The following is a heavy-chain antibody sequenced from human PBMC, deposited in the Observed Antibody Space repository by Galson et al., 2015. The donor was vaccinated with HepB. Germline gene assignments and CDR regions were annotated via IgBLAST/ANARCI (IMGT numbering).Heavy chain of an antibody. CDR3: TRIALSGSYWYFDD. D-gene: IGHD1-26*01. V-gene: IGHV3-48*01. Sequence: SLRLSCAASGFTFSSYTMNWVRQAPGKGLEWISYISTTSDNKFSADSVKGRFITSRDNAKNLLYLQMNSLRAEDTAWYYCTRIALSGSYWYFDDWGQGSLVTVSP. J-gene: IGHJ4*02. CDR1: GFTFSSYT. CDR2: ISTTSDNK.